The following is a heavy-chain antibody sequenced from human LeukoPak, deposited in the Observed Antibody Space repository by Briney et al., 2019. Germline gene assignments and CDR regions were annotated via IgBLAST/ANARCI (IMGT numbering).Heavy chain of an antibody. CDR2: ISAYNGNT. D-gene: IGHD2-21*02. Sequence: ASVKVSCKASGYTFTSYGISWVRPAPGQGLEGMGWISAYNGNTNYAQKLQGRVTMTTDTSTSTAYMELRSLRSDDTAVYYCARDSHYCGGDCYNFDYWGQGTLVTVSS. CDR3: ARDSHYCGGDCYNFDY. J-gene: IGHJ4*02. CDR1: GYTFTSYG. V-gene: IGHV1-18*01.